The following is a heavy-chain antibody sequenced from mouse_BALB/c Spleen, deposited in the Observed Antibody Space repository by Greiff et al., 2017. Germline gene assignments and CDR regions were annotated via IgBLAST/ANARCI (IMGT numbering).Heavy chain of an antibody. CDR2: INPSNGRT. D-gene: IGHD1-2*01. CDR1: GYTFTSYW. J-gene: IGHJ4*01. V-gene: IGHV1S81*02. Sequence: QVQLQQPGAELVKPGASVKLSCKASGYTFTSYWMHWVKQRPGQGLEWIGEINPSNGRTNYNEKFKSKATLTVDKSSRTAYMQLSSLTSEDSAVYYCARGYVYYAMDYWGQGTSVTVSS. CDR3: ARGYVYYAMDY.